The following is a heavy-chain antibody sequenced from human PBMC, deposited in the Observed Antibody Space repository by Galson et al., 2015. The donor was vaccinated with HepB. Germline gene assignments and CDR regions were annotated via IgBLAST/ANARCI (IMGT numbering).Heavy chain of an antibody. Sequence: SLRLSCAASGFTFSSYAMSWVRQAPGKGLEWVSAISGSGGSTYYADSVKGRFTISRGNSKNTLYLQMNSLRAEDTAVYYCAKSALRGLTNIVVVPAALDYWGQGTLVTVSS. J-gene: IGHJ4*02. D-gene: IGHD2-2*01. CDR1: GFTFSSYA. CDR3: AKSALRGLTNIVVVPAALDY. V-gene: IGHV3-23*01. CDR2: ISGSGGST.